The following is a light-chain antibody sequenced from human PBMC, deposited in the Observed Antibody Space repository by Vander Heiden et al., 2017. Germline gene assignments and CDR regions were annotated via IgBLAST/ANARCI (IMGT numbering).Light chain of an antibody. CDR2: DNN. CDR1: SSNIGNHY. CDR3: GTLDSSLSDHVV. V-gene: IGLV1-51*01. Sequence: QSVLTQPHSVSAAPGQKVPISCSGSSSNIGNHYVSWDQQLTGKAPKLLIYDNNKRLSGIPDRFSGAKSGTSATLGITGLQTGDEADYYCGTLDSSLSDHVVFGGGTKLTVL. J-gene: IGLJ2*01.